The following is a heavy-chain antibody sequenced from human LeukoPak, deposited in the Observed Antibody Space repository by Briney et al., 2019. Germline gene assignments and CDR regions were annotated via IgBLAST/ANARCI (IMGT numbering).Heavy chain of an antibody. V-gene: IGHV1-69*06. CDR1: GGTFSSHA. D-gene: IGHD4-17*01. Sequence: SVKVSCKASGGTFSSHAISWVRQAPGQGLEWMGRIIPIFGTANYAQKFQGRVTITADKSTSTAYMELSSLRSEDTAVYYCARVGRNRDYGDYVRWFDPWGQGTLVTVSS. CDR2: IIPIFGTA. CDR3: ARVGRNRDYGDYVRWFDP. J-gene: IGHJ5*02.